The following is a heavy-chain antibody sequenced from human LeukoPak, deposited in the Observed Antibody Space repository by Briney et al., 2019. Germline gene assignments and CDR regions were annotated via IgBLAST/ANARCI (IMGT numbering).Heavy chain of an antibody. J-gene: IGHJ4*02. CDR2: IYYSGST. CDR1: GASITRSTYY. D-gene: IGHD3-10*01. V-gene: IGHV4-39*01. Sequence: SETLSLTCTVSGASITRSTYYWGWIRQPPGKGLEWIGCIYYSGSTYYNPSLKSRVTLSIDTSKSQFSLRLSSVTAADTAVYYCARQDFGSGILPGYWGQGTLVTVSS. CDR3: ARQDFGSGILPGY.